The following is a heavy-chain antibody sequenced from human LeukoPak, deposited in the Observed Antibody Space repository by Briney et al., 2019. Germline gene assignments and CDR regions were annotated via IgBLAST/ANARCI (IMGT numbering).Heavy chain of an antibody. V-gene: IGHV1-3*01. CDR2: INAGNGNT. CDR3: ARSEAAAGNFGYFDY. CDR1: GYTFTSYA. Sequence: ASVKVSCKASGYTFTSYAMHWVRQAPGQRLEWMRWINAGNGNTKYSQKFQGRVTITRDTSASTAYMELSSLRSEDTAVYYCARSEAAAGNFGYFDYWGQGTLVTVSS. J-gene: IGHJ4*02. D-gene: IGHD6-13*01.